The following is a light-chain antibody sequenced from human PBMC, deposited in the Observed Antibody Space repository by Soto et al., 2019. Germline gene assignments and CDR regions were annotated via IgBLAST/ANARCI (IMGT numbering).Light chain of an antibody. CDR1: SSDVGGYNY. V-gene: IGLV2-14*01. CDR3: SSYTRSSTWV. J-gene: IGLJ3*02. Sequence: QSALTQPASVSGSPGQSITISCTGTSSDVGGYNYVSWYQQHPGKAPKLMIYEVSNRPSGVSNRFSGYKSGNTASLTISGLQAEDEADYYCSSYTRSSTWVFGGGTKAHRP. CDR2: EVS.